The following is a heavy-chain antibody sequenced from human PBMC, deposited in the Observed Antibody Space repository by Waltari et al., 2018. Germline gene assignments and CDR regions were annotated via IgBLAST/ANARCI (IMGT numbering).Heavy chain of an antibody. CDR1: GYSFTTGW. J-gene: IGHJ4*02. Sequence: EVQLVQSGAEVKKPGDSLKISCEASGYSFTTGWIAWVRQMPGKGLEWMGIINPVDSDTRYNPSFQGQVTISADKSTSTAFLQWSSLKASDTAIYYCARRFCTNGVCYFFDYWGQGTLVTVSS. V-gene: IGHV5-51*01. CDR3: ARRFCTNGVCYFFDY. D-gene: IGHD2-8*01. CDR2: INPVDSDT.